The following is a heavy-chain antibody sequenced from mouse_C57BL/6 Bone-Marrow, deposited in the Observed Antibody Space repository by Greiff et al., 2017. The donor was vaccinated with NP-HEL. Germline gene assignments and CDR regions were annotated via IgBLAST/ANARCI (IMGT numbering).Heavy chain of an antibody. Sequence: EVKVVESGGGLVKPGGSLKLSCAASGFTFSSYAMSWVRQTPEKRLEWVATISDGGSYTYYPDNVKGRFTISRDNAKNNLYLQMSHLKSEDTAMYNCASLQRWYAMDYWGQGTSVTVSS. V-gene: IGHV5-4*03. J-gene: IGHJ4*01. D-gene: IGHD2-10*01. CDR3: ASLQRWYAMDY. CDR1: GFTFSSYA. CDR2: ISDGGSYT.